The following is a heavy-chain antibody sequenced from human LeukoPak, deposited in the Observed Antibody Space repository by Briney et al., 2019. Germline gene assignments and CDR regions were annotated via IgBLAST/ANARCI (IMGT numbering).Heavy chain of an antibody. CDR2: ISYDGSNK. CDR3: AKEMEYTYYFDY. Sequence: GGSLRLSCAASGFTFSRNDMNWVRQAPGKGLEWVAVISYDGSNKYYADSVKGRFTISRDNSKNTLYLQMNSLRAEDTAVYYCAKEMEYTYYFDYWGQGTLVTVSS. V-gene: IGHV3-30*18. D-gene: IGHD3-3*01. CDR1: GFTFSRND. J-gene: IGHJ4*02.